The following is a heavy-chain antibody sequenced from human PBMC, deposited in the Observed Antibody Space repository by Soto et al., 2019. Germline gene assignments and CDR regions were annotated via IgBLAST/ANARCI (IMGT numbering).Heavy chain of an antibody. CDR1: GGRVSGNRAA. D-gene: IGHD4-17*01. J-gene: IGHJ6*02. CDR2: TYYRSKWYN. V-gene: IGHV6-1*01. Sequence: SQALALTCAISGGRVSGNRAAWNWIRQSPSRGLEWLGRTYYRSKWYNDYAVSVKSRITLNPDTSKNQFSLQLNSVTPEATAVYYCARDRTVIDYYYGMDVWGQGTPVTVSS. CDR3: ARDRTVIDYYYGMDV.